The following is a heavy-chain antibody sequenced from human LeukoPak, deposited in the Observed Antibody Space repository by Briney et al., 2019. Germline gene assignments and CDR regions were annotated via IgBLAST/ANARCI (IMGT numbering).Heavy chain of an antibody. V-gene: IGHV4-34*01. D-gene: IGHD3-10*01. CDR3: ARVRVDMIRGARYATDV. J-gene: IGHJ6*04. CDR2: INHSGST. CDR1: GGSFSDYY. Sequence: SETLSLTCAVYGGSFSDYYWSWIRQPPGKGLEWIGEINHSGSTNYNPSLKSRVTISVDTSKNQFSLKVRSVTAADTAVFYCARVRVDMIRGARYATDVWGKRTTVTVSS.